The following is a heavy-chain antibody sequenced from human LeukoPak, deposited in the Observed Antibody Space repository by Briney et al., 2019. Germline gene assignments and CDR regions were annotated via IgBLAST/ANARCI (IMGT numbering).Heavy chain of an antibody. CDR3: TRDWGSGYY. CDR1: GFSFSDAW. V-gene: IGHV3-15*01. J-gene: IGHJ4*02. Sequence: GGSLRLSCAASGFSFSDAWMNWVRQSPGKGLEWVGRIKTRVEGGTTDYAAPVKGRFTISRDDSQNTLYLQMNSLKPEDTGVYYCTRDWGSGYYWGRGTLVTVSS. CDR2: IKTRVEGGTT. D-gene: IGHD6-19*01.